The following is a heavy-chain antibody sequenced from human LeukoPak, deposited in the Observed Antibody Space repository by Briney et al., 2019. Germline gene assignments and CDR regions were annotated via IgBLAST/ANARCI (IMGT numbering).Heavy chain of an antibody. CDR2: ISSSGSIK. CDR3: ARARYTSGWETLDY. CDR1: GFAFNSYE. Sequence: GGSLRLSCIASGFAFNSYEMNWVRQAPGKGLEWVSYISSSGSIKHYADSVKGRFTISRDNAKNSLYLQMNSLRAEDAAVYYCARARYTSGWETLDYWGQGTLVTVSS. D-gene: IGHD6-19*01. J-gene: IGHJ4*02. V-gene: IGHV3-48*03.